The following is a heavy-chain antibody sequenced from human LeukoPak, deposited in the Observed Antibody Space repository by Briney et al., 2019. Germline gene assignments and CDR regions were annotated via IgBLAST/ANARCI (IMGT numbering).Heavy chain of an antibody. J-gene: IGHJ4*02. Sequence: SQTLSLTCAISGDSVSSDSATWNWTRQSPSRGLEWLGGTYYRSKWFDRYAISVKGRININRDTSKNQFSLHLDSVTPDDTAVYYCVRDLLPDRADSDYWGQGTLVTVSS. CDR3: VRDLLPDRADSDY. D-gene: IGHD1-14*01. CDR1: GDSVSSDSAT. CDR2: TYYRSKWFD. V-gene: IGHV6-1*01.